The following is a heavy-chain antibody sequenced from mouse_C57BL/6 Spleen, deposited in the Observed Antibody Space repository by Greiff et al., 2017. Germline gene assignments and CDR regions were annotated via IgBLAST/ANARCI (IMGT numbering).Heavy chain of an antibody. CDR3: ALIPVITTVVADWYFDV. CDR1: GFNIKNTY. J-gene: IGHJ1*03. Sequence: EVMLVESVAELVRPGASVKLSCTASGFNIKNTYMHWVKQRPEQGLEWIGRIDPANGNTKYAPKFQGKATITADTSSNTAYLQLSSLTSEDTAIYYCALIPVITTVVADWYFDVWGTGTTVTVSS. CDR2: IDPANGNT. V-gene: IGHV14-3*01. D-gene: IGHD1-1*01.